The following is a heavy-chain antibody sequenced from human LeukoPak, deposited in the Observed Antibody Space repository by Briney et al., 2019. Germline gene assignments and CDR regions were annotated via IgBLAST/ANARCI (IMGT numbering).Heavy chain of an antibody. CDR1: GFTFSSYA. D-gene: IGHD3-16*01. J-gene: IGHJ5*02. CDR2: ISGSGGST. V-gene: IGHV3-23*01. CDR3: AKDFGATRRDNWFDP. Sequence: GGSLRLSCAASGFTFSSYAMSWVRQALGKGLEWVSAISGSGGSTYYADSVKGRFTISRDNSKNTLYLQMNSLRAEDTAVYYCAKDFGATRRDNWFDPWGQGTLVTVSS.